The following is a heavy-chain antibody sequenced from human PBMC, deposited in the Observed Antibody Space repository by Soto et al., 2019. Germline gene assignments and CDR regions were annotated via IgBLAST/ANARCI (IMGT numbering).Heavy chain of an antibody. Sequence: SETLSLTCTVSGGSISSYYWSWIRQPPGKGLEWIGYIYYSGSTNYNPSLKSRVTISVDTSKNQFSLKLSSVTAADTAVYYCARRWVRTFAFWGQGTLVTVSS. CDR1: GGSISSYY. CDR2: IYYSGST. V-gene: IGHV4-59*08. J-gene: IGHJ4*02. D-gene: IGHD3-22*01. CDR3: ARRWVRTFAF.